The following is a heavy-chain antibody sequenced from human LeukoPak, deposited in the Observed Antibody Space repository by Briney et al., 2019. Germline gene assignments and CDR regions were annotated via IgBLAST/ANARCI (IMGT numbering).Heavy chain of an antibody. J-gene: IGHJ4*02. CDR1: GGSISSYY. Sequence: SETLSLTCTVSGGSISSYYWSWIRQPPGKGLEWIGYIYYSGSTNYNPSLKSRVTISVDKSKNQFPLKLSSVTAADTAVYYCARFALPSIAAAGTGFDYWGQGTLVTVSS. V-gene: IGHV4-59*12. D-gene: IGHD6-13*01. CDR3: ARFALPSIAAAGTGFDY. CDR2: IYYSGST.